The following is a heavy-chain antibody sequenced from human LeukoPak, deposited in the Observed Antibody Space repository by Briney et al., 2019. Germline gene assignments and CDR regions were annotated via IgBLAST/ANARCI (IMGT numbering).Heavy chain of an antibody. V-gene: IGHV3-21*01. Sequence: GGSLRLSCAASGFTFSSYSMNWVRQAPGKGLEWVSSISSSSSYIYYADSVKGRFTISRDNAKNSLYLQMNSLRAEDTAAYYCARDLCSGGSCYSGGYGYWGQGTLVTVSS. CDR1: GFTFSSYS. CDR2: ISSSSSYI. J-gene: IGHJ4*02. CDR3: ARDLCSGGSCYSGGYGY. D-gene: IGHD2-15*01.